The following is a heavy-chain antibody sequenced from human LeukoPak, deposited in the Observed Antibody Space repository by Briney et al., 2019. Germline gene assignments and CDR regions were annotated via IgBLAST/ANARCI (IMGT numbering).Heavy chain of an antibody. CDR3: GRDPNGDYVGAFSFQR. D-gene: IGHD4-17*01. V-gene: IGHV3-23*01. CDR1: GFTFSNYA. Sequence: GGSLRLSCAASGFTFSNYAMAWVRQGPGKGLEWVSAIKGSGDGKYYADSVKGRFTMSRDNSKNMLYLQMNSLRDDDTAVYYCGRDPNGDYVGAFSFQRWGQGTLVTVSS. CDR2: IKGSGDGK. J-gene: IGHJ1*01.